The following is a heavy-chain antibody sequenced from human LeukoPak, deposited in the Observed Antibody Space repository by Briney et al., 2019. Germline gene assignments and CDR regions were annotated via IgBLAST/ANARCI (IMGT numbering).Heavy chain of an antibody. CDR2: IYPGDSDT. D-gene: IGHD2-2*03. J-gene: IGHJ4*02. CDR1: GYSFTAYW. CDR3: ARGGYCSSTSCAFDY. V-gene: IGHV5-51*01. Sequence: GASLQISCKGSGYSFTAYWIAWVRQLPGKGLEWMGIIYPGDSDTRYSPSFQGQVTISADKSISTAYLQWSSLKASDTAMYYCARGGYCSSTSCAFDYWGQGTLATVSS.